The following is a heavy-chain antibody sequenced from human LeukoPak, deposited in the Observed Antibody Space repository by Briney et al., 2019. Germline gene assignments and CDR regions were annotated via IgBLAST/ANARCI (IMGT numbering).Heavy chain of an antibody. CDR1: VGSLFGSH. Sequence: SETLSLTCAVSVGSLFGSHENWIRQSPEKGLEWIGEINHSGRTNYNPSLKSRVTISVDTSKSQFFLKLTSVTAADTAVYYCSREPTTVVTLPYCFDFWGQGTLVTVSA. CDR3: SREPTTVVTLPYCFDF. V-gene: IGHV4-34*01. J-gene: IGHJ4*02. D-gene: IGHD4-23*01. CDR2: INHSGRT.